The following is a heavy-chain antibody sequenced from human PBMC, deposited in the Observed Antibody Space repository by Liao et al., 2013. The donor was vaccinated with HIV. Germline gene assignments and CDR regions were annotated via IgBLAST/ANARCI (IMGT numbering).Heavy chain of an antibody. CDR3: ARDLPYYITSGYYGYFDL. CDR2: AYSSGTT. J-gene: IGHJ2*01. CDR1: DGSISYYY. D-gene: IGHD3-3*01. V-gene: IGHV4-59*01. Sequence: QVQLQESGPGVLRPSETLSLTCTVSDGSISYYYWNWIRQTPGKGLEWIGFAYSSGTTNYNPSLKSRVTISLDTSKNQVSLKLTSVTAADTAVYFCARDLPYYITSGYYGYFDLWGRGTLVTISS.